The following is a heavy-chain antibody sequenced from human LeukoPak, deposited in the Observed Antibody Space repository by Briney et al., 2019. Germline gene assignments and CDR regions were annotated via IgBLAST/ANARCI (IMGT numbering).Heavy chain of an antibody. CDR1: GGSISSYY. V-gene: IGHV4-59*07. CDR2: IHYSGST. J-gene: IGHJ4*02. D-gene: IGHD5-12*01. CDR3: ARGYSGYHYYFDY. Sequence: SDTLSLTCTVSGGSISSYYWSWIRQPPGKGLEWIGYIHYSGSTNYNPSLKSRVTISVDTSKNQFSLKLSSVTAADTAVYYCARGYSGYHYYFDYWGQGTLVTVSS.